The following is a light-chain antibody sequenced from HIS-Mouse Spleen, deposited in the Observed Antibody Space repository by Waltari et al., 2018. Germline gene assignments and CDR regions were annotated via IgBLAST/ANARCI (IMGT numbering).Light chain of an antibody. J-gene: IGLJ2*01. V-gene: IGLV3-9*01. CDR3: QVWDSSTVV. CDR1: NIGRKN. Sequence: SYELTQPLSVSVALGQTARITCGVNNIGRKNVHWYQQKPGQAPVLVIYNRPSGIPERFSGSNSGNTATLTISRAQAGDEADYYCQVWDSSTVVFGGGTKLTVL.